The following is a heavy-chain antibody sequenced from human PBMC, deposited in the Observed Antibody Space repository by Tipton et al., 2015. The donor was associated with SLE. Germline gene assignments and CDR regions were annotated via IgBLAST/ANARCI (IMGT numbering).Heavy chain of an antibody. Sequence: TLSLTCAVYGGSFSGYYWSWIRQPPGKGLEWIGEINHSGSTNYNPSLKSRVTISADTPKNQVSLKLSSVTAADTAVYYCAREYYDILTGYKYFDYWGQGTLVTVSS. D-gene: IGHD3-9*01. CDR2: INHSGST. V-gene: IGHV4-34*01. J-gene: IGHJ4*02. CDR1: GGSFSGYY. CDR3: AREYYDILTGYKYFDY.